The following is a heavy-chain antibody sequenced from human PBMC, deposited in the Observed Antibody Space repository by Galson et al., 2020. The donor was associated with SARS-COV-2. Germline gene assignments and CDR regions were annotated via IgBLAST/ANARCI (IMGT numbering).Heavy chain of an antibody. J-gene: IGHJ6*02. V-gene: IGHV4-4*07. Sequence: SETLSLTCLVSGGSINGFYWSWIRRPAGKGLEWIGRIYSSGSTDYNPSLKSRVTMSVDTAQNQFSLSLTSVTAADTAVYCCARDGGQQVPFDFFYYGMDVWGQGTTVTVSS. CDR3: ARDGGQQVPFDFFYYGMDV. CDR2: IYSSGST. D-gene: IGHD6-13*01. CDR1: GGSINGFY.